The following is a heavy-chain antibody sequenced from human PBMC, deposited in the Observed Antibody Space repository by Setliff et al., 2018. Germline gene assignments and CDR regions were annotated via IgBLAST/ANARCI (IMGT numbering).Heavy chain of an antibody. CDR2: INPNSGGT. V-gene: IGHV1-2*04. Sequence: VASVKVSCKASGYTFTGYYMHWVRQAPGQGLEWMGWINPNSGGTNYAQKFQGWVTMTRDTSISTAYMDLSSLRFEDTAVYYYTRGAENLNYAKFHWFDPWGQGTLVTVSS. CDR3: TRGAENLNYAKFHWFDP. J-gene: IGHJ5*02. D-gene: IGHD4-4*01. CDR1: GYTFTGYY.